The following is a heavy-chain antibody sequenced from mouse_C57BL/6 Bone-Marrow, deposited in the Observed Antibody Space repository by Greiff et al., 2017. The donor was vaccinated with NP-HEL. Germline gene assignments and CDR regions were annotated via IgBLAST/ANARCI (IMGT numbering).Heavy chain of an antibody. V-gene: IGHV1-81*01. J-gene: IGHJ2*01. Sequence: VQLVESGAELARPGASVKLSCKASGYTFTSHGIRWVKQRTGQGLEWIGEIYPRSGNTYYNEKFKGKATLTADKSSSTAYMELRSLTSEDSAVYCCARRITTVVATEYWGQGTTLTVSS. CDR3: ARRITTVVATEY. D-gene: IGHD1-1*01. CDR2: IYPRSGNT. CDR1: GYTFTSHG.